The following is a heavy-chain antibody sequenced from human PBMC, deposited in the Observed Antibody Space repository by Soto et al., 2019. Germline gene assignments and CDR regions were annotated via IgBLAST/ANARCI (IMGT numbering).Heavy chain of an antibody. J-gene: IGHJ4*02. V-gene: IGHV6-1*01. D-gene: IGHD6-13*01. Sequence: SQTLSLTCAISGDSVSSNSAAWNWIRQSPSRGLEWLGRTYYRSKWYNDYAVSVKSRITINPDTSKNQFSLQLNSVTPEDTTVYYCAIAKGYSSSWYIRSWGQGTLVTVSS. CDR3: AIAKGYSSSWYIRS. CDR2: TYYRSKWYN. CDR1: GDSVSSNSAA.